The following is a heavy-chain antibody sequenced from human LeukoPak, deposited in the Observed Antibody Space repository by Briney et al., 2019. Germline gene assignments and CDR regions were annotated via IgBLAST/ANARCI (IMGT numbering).Heavy chain of an antibody. D-gene: IGHD3-22*01. CDR1: GFTFSSYG. J-gene: IGHJ4*02. V-gene: IGHV3-33*01. CDR3: AGDPTAYYDCSGYYLNTIDY. Sequence: WGSLRLSCAASGFTFSSYGMHWVRQAPGKGLEWVAVIWYDGSYKYYADSVKGRFTISRDNSKNTLSLQMNSLRAEDTALYYTAGDPTAYYDCSGYYLNTIDYWGQGTLVTVSS. CDR2: IWYDGSYK.